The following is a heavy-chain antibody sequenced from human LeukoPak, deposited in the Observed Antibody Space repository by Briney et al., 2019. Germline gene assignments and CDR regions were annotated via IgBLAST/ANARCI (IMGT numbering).Heavy chain of an antibody. CDR3: ARGRLGVRGADS. V-gene: IGHV3-30*02. CDR1: GFTFSSYG. CDR2: IRYDGSNK. D-gene: IGHD3-10*01. J-gene: IGHJ5*01. Sequence: GGSLRLSCAASGFTFSSYGMHWVRQAPGKGLEWVAFIRYDGSNKYYADSVKGRFTISRDNSKNTLFLQMNSLRAEDTAVYYCARGRLGVRGADSWGQGTLVTVSS.